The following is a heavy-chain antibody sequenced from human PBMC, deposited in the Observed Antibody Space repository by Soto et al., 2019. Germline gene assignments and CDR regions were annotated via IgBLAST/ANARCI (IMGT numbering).Heavy chain of an antibody. CDR2: IDGSGTTK. D-gene: IGHD3-10*01. J-gene: IGHJ4*01. CDR1: GFTFNDFE. V-gene: IGHV3-48*03. CDR3: ARGFGRFNY. Sequence: PGGSLRLSCGVSGFTFNDFEMNWVRQAPGKGLEWLAYIDGSGTTKKYADSVRGRFTISRDNPNNSLFLQMSSLSAADTAIYYCARGFGRFNYWGHGTLVYVSS.